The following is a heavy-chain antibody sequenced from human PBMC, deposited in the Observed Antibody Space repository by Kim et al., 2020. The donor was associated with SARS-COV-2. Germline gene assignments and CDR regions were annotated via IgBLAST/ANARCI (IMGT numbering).Heavy chain of an antibody. CDR3: AKGDRGSYYQLGWFDP. V-gene: IGHV3-23*01. Sequence: SVKSLFTIARDNSKNQMNLQMNSLRAEDTAVYYCAKGDRGSYYQLGWFDPWGQGTLVTVSS. D-gene: IGHD1-26*01. J-gene: IGHJ5*02.